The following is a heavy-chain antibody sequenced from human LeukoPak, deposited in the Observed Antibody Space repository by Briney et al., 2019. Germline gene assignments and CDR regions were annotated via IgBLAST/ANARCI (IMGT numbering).Heavy chain of an antibody. CDR2: IIPILGIA. CDR1: GGTFSSYA. D-gene: IGHD2-8*01. J-gene: IGHJ4*02. Sequence: GASVKVSCKASGGTFSSYAISWVRQAPGQGLEWMGRIIPILGIANYAQKLQGRVTITADKSTSTAYMELSSLRSEDTAVYYCARDARYCTNGVCYTPLSYWGQGTLVTVSS. V-gene: IGHV1-69*04. CDR3: ARDARYCTNGVCYTPLSY.